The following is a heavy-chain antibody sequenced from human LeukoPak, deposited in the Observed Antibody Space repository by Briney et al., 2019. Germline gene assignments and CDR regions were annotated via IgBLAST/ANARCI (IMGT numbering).Heavy chain of an antibody. Sequence: PSETLSLTCAVYGGSFSAYYWSWIRQPPGRGLEWIGEINHSGSTNYNTSLKSRVTISVDTSKNQFSLKLSSVTAADTAVYYCARMRGFDWGQGTLVTVSS. D-gene: IGHD3-22*01. V-gene: IGHV4-34*01. J-gene: IGHJ4*02. CDR2: INHSGST. CDR1: GGSFSAYY. CDR3: ARMRGFD.